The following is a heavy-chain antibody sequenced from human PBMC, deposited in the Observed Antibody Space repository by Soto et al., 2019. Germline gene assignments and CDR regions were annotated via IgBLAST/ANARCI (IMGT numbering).Heavy chain of an antibody. J-gene: IGHJ4*02. CDR1: GYSFSTYV. V-gene: IGHV1-18*01. CDR3: ARDPPPPDY. CDR2: ISAYNGNT. Sequence: ASVKVSCKASGYSFSTYVFHWVRQAPGQGLEWMGWISAYNGNTNYAQKLQGRVTMTTDTSTSTAYMELRSLRSDDTAVYYCARDPPPPDYWGQGTLVTVSS.